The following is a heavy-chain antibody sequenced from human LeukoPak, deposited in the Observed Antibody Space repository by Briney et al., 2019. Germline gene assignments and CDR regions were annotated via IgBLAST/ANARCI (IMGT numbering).Heavy chain of an antibody. Sequence: SQTLSLTCATSGDSVSSNSAAWNWIRQSPSRGLEWLGRTYYRSKWYNDYAVSVKSRITINPDTSKNQFSLQLNSVTPEDTAVYYCARAWGRGYSYGSGIDYWGQGTLVTVSS. V-gene: IGHV6-1*01. CDR3: ARAWGRGYSYGSGIDY. D-gene: IGHD5-18*01. CDR1: GDSVSSNSAA. J-gene: IGHJ4*02. CDR2: TYYRSKWYN.